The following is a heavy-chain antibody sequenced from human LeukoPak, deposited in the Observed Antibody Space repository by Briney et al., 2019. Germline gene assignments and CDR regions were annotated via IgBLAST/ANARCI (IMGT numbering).Heavy chain of an antibody. CDR1: GGSFSGYY. CDR2: INHSGST. Sequence: SETLSLTCAVYGGSFSGYYWSWIRQPPGKGLEWIGEINHSGSTNYNPSLKSRVTISVDTSKNQFSLKLSSVTAADTAVYYCVRGPFADIWGQGTMVTVSS. V-gene: IGHV4-34*01. CDR3: VRGPFADI. J-gene: IGHJ3*02.